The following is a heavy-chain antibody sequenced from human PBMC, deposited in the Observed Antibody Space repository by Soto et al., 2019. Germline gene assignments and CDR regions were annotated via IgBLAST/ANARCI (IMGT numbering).Heavy chain of an antibody. CDR3: AKTPGFYFDSTFYHFDY. V-gene: IGHV3-23*01. D-gene: IGHD3-22*01. CDR2: ISGSGGTT. J-gene: IGHJ4*02. Sequence: GGSLRLSCEASGLTFSSYAMSWVRQAPGKGLEWVSAISGSGGTTYYADSVKGRFTISRDNSKNTLYLQMNSLRAEETAVYNWAKTPGFYFDSTFYHFDYGGQGTLVTVS. CDR1: GLTFSSYA.